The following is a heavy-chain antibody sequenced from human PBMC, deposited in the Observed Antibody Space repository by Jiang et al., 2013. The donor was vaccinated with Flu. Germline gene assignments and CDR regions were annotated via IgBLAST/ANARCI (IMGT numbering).Heavy chain of an antibody. CDR1: GFTFSGYA. V-gene: IGHV3-23*01. J-gene: IGHJ6*03. CDR3: AKSPYYYYYYMDV. CDR2: ISGSGGST. Sequence: VQLLESGGGLVQPGGSLRLSCAASGFTFSGYAMSWVRQAPGKGLEWVSAISGSGGSTYYVDSVKGRFTISRDNSKNTLYLQMNNLRAEDAAVYYCAKSPYYYYYYMDVWGIGTTVTVSS.